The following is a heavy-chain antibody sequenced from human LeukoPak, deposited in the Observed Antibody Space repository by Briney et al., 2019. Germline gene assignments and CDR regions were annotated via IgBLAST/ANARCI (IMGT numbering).Heavy chain of an antibody. CDR3: ALQYYDFWSGYYFGWFDP. V-gene: IGHV4-39*01. J-gene: IGHJ5*02. D-gene: IGHD3-3*01. CDR2: IYYSGST. Sequence: SETLSLTCTVSGGSISSSSYYWGWVRQPPGKGLEWDGSIYYSGSTYYNPSLKSRVTISVDTSKNQFSLKLSSVTAADTAVYYCALQYYDFWSGYYFGWFDPWGQGTLVTVSS. CDR1: GGSISSSSYY.